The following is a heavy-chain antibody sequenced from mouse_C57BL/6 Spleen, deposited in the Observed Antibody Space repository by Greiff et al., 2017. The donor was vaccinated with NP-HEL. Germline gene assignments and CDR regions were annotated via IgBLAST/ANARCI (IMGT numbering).Heavy chain of an antibody. D-gene: IGHD3-2*02. V-gene: IGHV1-42*01. CDR1: GYSFTGYY. CDR3: ARREGDSSGYFPEDY. CDR2: INPSTGGT. Sequence: EVQLQQSGPELVKPGASVKISCKASGYSFTGYYMNWVKQSPEKSLEWIGEINPSTGGTTYNQKFKAKATLTVDKSSSTAYMQLKSLTSEDSAVYYCARREGDSSGYFPEDYWGQGTSVTVSS. J-gene: IGHJ4*01.